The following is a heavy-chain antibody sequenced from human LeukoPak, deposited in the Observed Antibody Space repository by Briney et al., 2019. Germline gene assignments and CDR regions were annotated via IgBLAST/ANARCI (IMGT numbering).Heavy chain of an antibody. CDR1: GYTFTSYD. J-gene: IGHJ5*02. Sequence: ASVKVSCKASGYTFTSYDINWVRQATGRGLEWMGWMNPNSGNTGYAQKFQGRVTMTRNTSISTAYMELSSLRSEDTAVYYCARLVPQPVRLFDPWGQGTLVTVSS. D-gene: IGHD4/OR15-4a*01. CDR2: MNPNSGNT. CDR3: ARLVPQPVRLFDP. V-gene: IGHV1-8*01.